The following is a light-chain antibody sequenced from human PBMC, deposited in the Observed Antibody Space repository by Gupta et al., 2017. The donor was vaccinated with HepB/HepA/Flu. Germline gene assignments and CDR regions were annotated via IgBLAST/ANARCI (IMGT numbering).Light chain of an antibody. CDR2: DVS. CDR1: SGDVGGYNS. CDR3: CAYAGSYVV. J-gene: IGLJ2*01. Sequence: QSALTHPRSVPGSPGQSVTISCPRTSGDVGGYNSVSWYQQHPGKAPKLMIYDVSKRPSGVPERFSGSKSGNTASLTISGLQAEDEADYYCCAYAGSYVVFGGGTKLTVL. V-gene: IGLV2-11*01.